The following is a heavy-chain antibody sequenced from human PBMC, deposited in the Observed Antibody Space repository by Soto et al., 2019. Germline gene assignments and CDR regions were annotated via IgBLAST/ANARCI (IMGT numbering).Heavy chain of an antibody. D-gene: IGHD5-12*01. CDR3: ARDGGYSGYDIDY. CDR1: GFTLSSYS. J-gene: IGHJ4*02. CDR2: ISRTSSAI. Sequence: GGSLRLSCAASGFTLSSYSMNWVRQAPGKGLDWVSYISRTSSAIYYADSVKGRFTISRDNANNLLFLQMNSLRDEDTAVYYCARDGGYSGYDIDYWGQGTLVTVSS. V-gene: IGHV3-48*02.